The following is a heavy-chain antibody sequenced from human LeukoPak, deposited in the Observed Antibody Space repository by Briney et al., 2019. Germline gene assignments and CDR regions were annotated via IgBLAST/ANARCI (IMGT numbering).Heavy chain of an antibody. J-gene: IGHJ1*01. D-gene: IGHD2-2*01. V-gene: IGHV3-11*05. CDR3: AKGGRYCVSTTCYCSH. Sequence: GGSLRLSCAASGXTFSDYYMSWIRQAPGKGLEWVSYISSSSSYTNYADSVKGRFTISRDNAKNSLYLQMNSLRAEDTAVYYCAKGGRYCVSTTCYCSHWGQGTLVTVSS. CDR2: ISSSSSYT. CDR1: GXTFSDYY.